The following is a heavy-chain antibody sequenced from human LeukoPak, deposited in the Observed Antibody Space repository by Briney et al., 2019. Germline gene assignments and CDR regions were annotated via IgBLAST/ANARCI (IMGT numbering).Heavy chain of an antibody. Sequence: GGSLRLSCAASGFTFSSYVMSWVRQAPGKGLEWVSTISSGSDYIYYADSVRGRFTISRDNFRNSVFLEVNSLRAEDTAIYYCARDLSLAMPGGFDYWGQGILVTVSS. CDR3: ARDLSLAMPGGFDY. J-gene: IGHJ4*02. V-gene: IGHV3-21*01. D-gene: IGHD1-26*01. CDR1: GFTFSSYV. CDR2: ISSGSDYI.